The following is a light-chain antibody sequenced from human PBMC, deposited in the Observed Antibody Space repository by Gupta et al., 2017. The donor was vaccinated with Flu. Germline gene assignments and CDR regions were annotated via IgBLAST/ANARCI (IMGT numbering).Light chain of an antibody. J-gene: IGLJ3*02. CDR2: VEN. V-gene: IGLV3-19*01. Sequence: SSQLTQDPAVSVALGQTVRSTCQGDSLRSYYDSWYQQTPGQAPVLVIYVENKRPSGIPDRVSGSRSGNTASLTITGAQAEDEADYDCNSRDRSGNHLWVFGGGTKLTVL. CDR3: NSRDRSGNHLWV. CDR1: SLRSYY.